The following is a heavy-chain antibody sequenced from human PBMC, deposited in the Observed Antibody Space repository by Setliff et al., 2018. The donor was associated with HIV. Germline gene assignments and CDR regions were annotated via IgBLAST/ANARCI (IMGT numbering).Heavy chain of an antibody. D-gene: IGHD5-18*01. Sequence: PGGSLRLSCAASGFTFSSYAMSWVRQAPGKGLEWVSAISGSGGSTYYADSVKSRFTISRDNSKNTLYLQMSSLRAEDTAVYYCARDDSNGNTDAFDIWGQGTTVTVSS. CDR3: ARDDSNGNTDAFDI. V-gene: IGHV3-23*01. CDR2: ISGSGGST. J-gene: IGHJ3*02. CDR1: GFTFSSYA.